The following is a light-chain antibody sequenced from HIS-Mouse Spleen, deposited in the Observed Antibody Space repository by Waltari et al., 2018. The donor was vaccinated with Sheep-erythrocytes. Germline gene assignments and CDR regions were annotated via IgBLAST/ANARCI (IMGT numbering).Light chain of an antibody. V-gene: IGLV3-1*01. CDR2: QDS. Sequence: SYELTQPPSVSVSPGQTASITCSGDKLGDKYACWYQQKPGQSPVLGIYQDSKRPSGIHERFAGSNSGNTATLTISGTQAMDEADYYCQAWDSSTAEVFGGGTKLTVL. CDR1: KLGDKY. J-gene: IGLJ2*01. CDR3: QAWDSSTAEV.